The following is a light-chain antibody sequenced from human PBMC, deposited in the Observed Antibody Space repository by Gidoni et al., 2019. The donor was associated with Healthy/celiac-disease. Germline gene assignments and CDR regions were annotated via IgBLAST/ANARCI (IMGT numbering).Light chain of an antibody. Sequence: IQLTQSLPSLSASVGDSVTITRRASQGISSYLAWYQQKPGKAPKLLIYAASTLQSGVPSRFSGSGSGTDFTLTISSLQPEDFATYYCQQLNSYPQVFTFGPGTKVDIK. J-gene: IGKJ3*01. CDR2: AAS. CDR3: QQLNSYPQVFT. V-gene: IGKV1-9*01. CDR1: QGISSY.